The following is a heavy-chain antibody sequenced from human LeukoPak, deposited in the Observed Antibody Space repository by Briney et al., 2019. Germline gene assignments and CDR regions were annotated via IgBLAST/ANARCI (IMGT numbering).Heavy chain of an antibody. CDR1: GDTFIPYT. CDR3: ARCGATFNWFDP. V-gene: IGHV1-8*02. CDR2: MNPNSGNT. J-gene: IGHJ5*02. Sequence: ASVKVSCNASGDTFIPYTFSWVRQAPGQGLEWMGWMNPNSGNTGYAQKFQGRVTMTRNTSISTAYMELSSLRSEDTAVYYCARCGATFNWFDPWGQGTLVTVSS. D-gene: IGHD5-24*01.